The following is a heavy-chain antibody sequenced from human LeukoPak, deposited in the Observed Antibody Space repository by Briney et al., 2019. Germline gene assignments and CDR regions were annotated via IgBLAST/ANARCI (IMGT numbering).Heavy chain of an antibody. J-gene: IGHJ4*02. CDR3: AKDLDQSRYCIGGSCYSTDY. V-gene: IGHV3-23*01. Sequence: GGSLRLSCAASGFTFSNYAMTWGRLAPGKGLEWVSSISVSGGNTYYADSVKGRFTISRDNSKNTLYLQMNSLRAEDTAVYYCAKDLDQSRYCIGGSCYSTDYWGQGTLVTVSS. CDR1: GFTFSNYA. D-gene: IGHD2-15*01. CDR2: ISVSGGNT.